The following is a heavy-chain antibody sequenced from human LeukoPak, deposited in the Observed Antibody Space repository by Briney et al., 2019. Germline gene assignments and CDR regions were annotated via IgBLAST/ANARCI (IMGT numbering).Heavy chain of an antibody. CDR2: ISAYNGNT. J-gene: IGHJ6*02. V-gene: IGHV1-18*01. CDR1: GYTFSNYG. Sequence: ASVNVSCKASGYTFSNYGITWVRQAPGQGLEWMGWISAYNGNTNYAQKLQGRVTMTTDTSTSTAYLELRSLKSNDTAVYYCARDLRERILRSYYYGLDVWGQGTTVTVSS. D-gene: IGHD2/OR15-2a*01. CDR3: ARDLRERILRSYYYGLDV.